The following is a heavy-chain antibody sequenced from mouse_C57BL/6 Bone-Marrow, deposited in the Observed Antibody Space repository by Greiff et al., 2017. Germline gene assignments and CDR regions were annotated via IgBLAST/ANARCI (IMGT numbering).Heavy chain of an antibody. D-gene: IGHD2-3*01. J-gene: IGHJ4*01. V-gene: IGHV14-4*01. Sequence: QLQQSGAELVRPGASVTLSCTASGFHIKDDYMHWVKQRPEPGLEWIGWIDPENGDTEYASKFQGKATITADTSSNTAYLQLSSLTSEDTAVYYCTSRWLLRAMDYWGQGTSVTGSS. CDR2: IDPENGDT. CDR1: GFHIKDDY. CDR3: TSRWLLRAMDY.